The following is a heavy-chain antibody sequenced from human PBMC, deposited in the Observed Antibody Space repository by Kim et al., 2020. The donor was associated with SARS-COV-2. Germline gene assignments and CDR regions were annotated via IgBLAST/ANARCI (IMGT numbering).Heavy chain of an antibody. D-gene: IGHD5-18*01. Sequence: SETLSLTCTVSGGSVSSGTYYWSWIRQPPGKRLEWIGYIYYSGSTNYNPSLKSRVTISLDTSKNHFSLKLTSVTAADTAVYYCARRDTDWFDPWGQGTLVTVSS. CDR2: IYYSGST. CDR1: GGSVSSGTYY. J-gene: IGHJ5*02. V-gene: IGHV4-61*03. CDR3: ARRDTDWFDP.